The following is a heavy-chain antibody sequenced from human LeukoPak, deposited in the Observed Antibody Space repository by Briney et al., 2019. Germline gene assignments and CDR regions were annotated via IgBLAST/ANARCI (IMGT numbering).Heavy chain of an antibody. J-gene: IGHJ3*02. CDR2: IPNDGDT. CDR1: GFTVSSNY. CDR3: ATGDYGAFDI. Sequence: SGGSLRLSCAASGFTVSSNYMSWVRQGPGKGLECVSVIPNDGDTYYADSVKGRFTISRDTSKNTVSLQMNSLRAEDTAVYYCATGDYGAFDIWGQGTMVTVSS. D-gene: IGHD4-17*01. V-gene: IGHV3-66*01.